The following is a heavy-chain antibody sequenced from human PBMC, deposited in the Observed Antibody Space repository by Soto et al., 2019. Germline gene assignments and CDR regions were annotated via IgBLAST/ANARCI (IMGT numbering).Heavy chain of an antibody. CDR1: GGTFSSYA. J-gene: IGHJ4*02. V-gene: IGHV1-69*13. CDR2: IIPIFGTA. Sequence: ASVKVSCKASGGTFSSYAISWVRQAPGQGLEWMGGIIPIFGTANYAQKFQGRVTITADESTSTAYMELSSLRSEDTAVYYCARGGYSYGYFVYWGQGTLVTVSS. CDR3: ARGGYSYGYFVY. D-gene: IGHD5-18*01.